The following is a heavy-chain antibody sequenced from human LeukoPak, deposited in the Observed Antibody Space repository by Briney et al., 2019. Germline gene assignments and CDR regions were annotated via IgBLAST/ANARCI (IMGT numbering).Heavy chain of an antibody. V-gene: IGHV4-34*01. Sequence: SETLSLTCAVYGGSFSGYYWSWIRQPPGKGLEWIGEINHSGSTNYNPSLKSRVTISVDTSKNQFSLKLSSVTAADTAVYYCARRGVSYGGANFDYWGQGTLVTVSS. CDR1: GGSFSGYY. CDR3: ARRGVSYGGANFDY. CDR2: INHSGST. D-gene: IGHD4-23*01. J-gene: IGHJ4*02.